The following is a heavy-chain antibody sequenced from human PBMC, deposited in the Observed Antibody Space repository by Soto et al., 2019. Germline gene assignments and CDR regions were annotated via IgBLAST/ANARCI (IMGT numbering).Heavy chain of an antibody. Sequence: SVKVSCKASGGTFSSYAISWVRQAPGQGLEWMGGIIPIFGTANYAQKFQGRVTITADESTSTAYMELSSLRSEDTAVYYCARDSPFGGGFDYWGQGTLVTVSS. CDR2: IIPIFGTA. V-gene: IGHV1-69*13. CDR1: GGTFSSYA. D-gene: IGHD3-10*01. J-gene: IGHJ4*02. CDR3: ARDSPFGGGFDY.